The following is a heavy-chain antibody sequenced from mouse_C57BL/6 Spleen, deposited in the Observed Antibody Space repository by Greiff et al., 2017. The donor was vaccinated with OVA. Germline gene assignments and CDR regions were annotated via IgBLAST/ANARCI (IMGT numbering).Heavy chain of an antibody. J-gene: IGHJ3*01. CDR2: ISDGGSYT. CDR3: ARDRGLREGFAY. D-gene: IGHD2-2*01. Sequence: EVMLVESGGGLVKPGGSLKLSCAASGFTFSSYAMSWVRQTPEKRLEWVATISDGGSYTYYPDNVKGRFTISRDNAKNNLYLQLSHLKSEDTAMYYCARDRGLREGFAYWGQGTLVTVSA. CDR1: GFTFSSYA. V-gene: IGHV5-4*01.